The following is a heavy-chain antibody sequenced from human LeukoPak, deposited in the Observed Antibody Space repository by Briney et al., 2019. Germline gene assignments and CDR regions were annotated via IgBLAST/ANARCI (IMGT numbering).Heavy chain of an antibody. Sequence: PGGSLRLSCAGSGFTFSRHWMSWVRQAPGKGLEWVAVISHEGSYQSYADSVKGRFTVSRDNSKNMVYLQLNSLRPEDTALYYCARTREQWQVLDYWGQGTLVTVS. D-gene: IGHD6-19*01. CDR2: ISHEGSYQ. CDR1: GFTFSRHW. CDR3: ARTREQWQVLDY. V-gene: IGHV3-30*03. J-gene: IGHJ4*02.